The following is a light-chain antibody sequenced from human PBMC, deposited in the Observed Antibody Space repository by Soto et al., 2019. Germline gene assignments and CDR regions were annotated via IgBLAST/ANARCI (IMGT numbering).Light chain of an antibody. J-gene: IGKJ4*01. Sequence: EVLLTQSPATLSLSPGERAPLSCRARQSVYSYLAWYQQKPGQPPRLLISDVSNRATGIPARFSGSGYGTDFTLTISSLEPEDFAVYYCQHRNDWPFTFGGGTKVEIK. CDR2: DVS. CDR3: QHRNDWPFT. CDR1: QSVYSY. V-gene: IGKV3-11*01.